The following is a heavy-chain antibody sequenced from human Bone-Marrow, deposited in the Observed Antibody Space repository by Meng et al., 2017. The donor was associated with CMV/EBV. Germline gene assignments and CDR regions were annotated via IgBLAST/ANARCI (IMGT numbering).Heavy chain of an antibody. J-gene: IGHJ5*02. CDR2: IIPIFGTA. V-gene: IGHV1-69*05. D-gene: IGHD3-3*01. CDR1: TFSSYA. CDR3: ASITIFGVVTGSGWFDP. Sequence: TFSSYAINWVRQAPGQGLEWMGGIIPIFGTANYAQKFQGRVTITTDESTSTAYMELSSLRSEDTAVYYCASITIFGVVTGSGWFDPWGQGTLVTVSS.